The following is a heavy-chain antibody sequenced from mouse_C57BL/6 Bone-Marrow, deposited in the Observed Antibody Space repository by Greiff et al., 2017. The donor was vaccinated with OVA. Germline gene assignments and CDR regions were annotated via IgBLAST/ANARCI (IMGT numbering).Heavy chain of an antibody. CDR3: ARDGVYGWFGY. CDR1: GYTFTSYW. CDR2: IYPGSGST. Sequence: LQPGAELVKPGASVKMSCKASGYTFTSYWITWVKQRPGQGLEWIGDIYPGSGSTNYNEKFKSKATLTVDTSSSTAYMQLRSLTSEDSAVYYCARDGVYGWFGYWGQGTLANGSA. D-gene: IGHD1-1*01. J-gene: IGHJ3*01. V-gene: IGHV1-55*01.